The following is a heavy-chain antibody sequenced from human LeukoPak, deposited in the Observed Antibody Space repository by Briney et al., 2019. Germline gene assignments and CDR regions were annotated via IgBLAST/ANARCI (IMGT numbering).Heavy chain of an antibody. CDR2: ISWNSGSI. CDR3: AKGARIAAALFDY. Sequence: QSGGSLRLSCAASGFTFDDYAMHWVRQAPGKGLEWVSGISWNSGSIGYADSAKGRFTISRDNAKNSLYLQMNSLRAEDTALYYCAKGARIAAALFDYWGQGTLVTVSS. V-gene: IGHV3-9*01. D-gene: IGHD6-13*01. CDR1: GFTFDDYA. J-gene: IGHJ4*02.